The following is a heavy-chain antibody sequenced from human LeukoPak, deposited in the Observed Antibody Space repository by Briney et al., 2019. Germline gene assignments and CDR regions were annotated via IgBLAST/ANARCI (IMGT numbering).Heavy chain of an antibody. J-gene: IGHJ6*02. CDR1: AYTLSSNG. V-gene: IGHV1-18*01. Sequence: ASVKVSCKVFAYTLSSNGISWVRQAPGQGLEWMGWISAYDGHTNYAQKLQGRVTLTTDTATRTAYMELRSLKSDDTAVYYCARHQGELRFFYYGMDVWSQGTTVTVSS. CDR2: ISAYDGHT. CDR3: ARHQGELRFFYYGMDV. D-gene: IGHD1-26*01.